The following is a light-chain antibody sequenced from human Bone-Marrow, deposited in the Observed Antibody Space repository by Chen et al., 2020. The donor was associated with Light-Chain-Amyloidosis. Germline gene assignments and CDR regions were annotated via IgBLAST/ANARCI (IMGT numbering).Light chain of an antibody. Sequence: DIQMTQSPSTLSATVGARVAITCRASHTIGNWLAWYPQKPGKAPKLMIYKASHLESGVPSRFSGSGSGTEFTLTISSLQPDDLGTYYCQQYNTDPLSFGGGSKVEIK. CDR2: KAS. J-gene: IGKJ4*01. CDR3: QQYNTDPLS. CDR1: HTIGNW. V-gene: IGKV1-5*03.